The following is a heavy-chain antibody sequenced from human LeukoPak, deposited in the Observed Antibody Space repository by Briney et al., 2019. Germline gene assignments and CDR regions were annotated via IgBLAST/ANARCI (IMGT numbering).Heavy chain of an antibody. CDR2: IRSDGNYK. V-gene: IGHV3-30*02. J-gene: IGHJ4*02. CDR3: AKQCLWFGELSHFDY. Sequence: PGGSLRLSCAASGFTFSSYGMHWVRQAPGKGLEWVACIRSDGNYKYYADSVKGRFTISRDNSKNTLYVQMNSLRAEDTAVYYCAKQCLWFGELSHFDYWGQGTLVTVSS. D-gene: IGHD3-10*01. CDR1: GFTFSSYG.